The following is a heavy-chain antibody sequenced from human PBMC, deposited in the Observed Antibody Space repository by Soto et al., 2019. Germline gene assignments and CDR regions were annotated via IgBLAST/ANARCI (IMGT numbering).Heavy chain of an antibody. J-gene: IGHJ4*02. V-gene: IGHV4-31*03. CDR2: IYYSGIT. CDR1: GGSISSGGYY. D-gene: IGHD4-17*01. CDR3: ARKATVTTCFDY. Sequence: QVQLQESGPGLVKPSQTLSLTCTVSGGSISSGGYYWSWIRQHTGKGLEWIGYIYYSGITYYNPSSKSRVTISVDTSKNQFSLKLSSVTAADTAVYYCARKATVTTCFDYWGQGTLVTVSS.